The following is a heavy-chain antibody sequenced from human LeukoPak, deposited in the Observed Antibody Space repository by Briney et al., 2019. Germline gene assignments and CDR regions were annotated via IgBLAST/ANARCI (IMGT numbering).Heavy chain of an antibody. CDR1: GFTFDDYA. CDR2: ISGDGGST. D-gene: IGHD3-22*01. V-gene: IGHV3-43*02. CDR3: AKGGDSSGYYYPFDY. J-gene: IGHJ4*02. Sequence: GGSLRLSCAASGFTFDDYAMHWVRQAPGKGLERVSLISGDGGSTYYADSVKGRFTISRDNSKNSLYLQMNSLRTEDTALYYCAKGGDSSGYYYPFDYWGQGTLVTVSS.